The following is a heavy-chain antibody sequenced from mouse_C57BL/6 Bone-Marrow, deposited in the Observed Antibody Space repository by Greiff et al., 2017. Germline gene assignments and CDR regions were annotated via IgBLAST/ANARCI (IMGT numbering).Heavy chain of an antibody. CDR2: ISSGSGTI. CDR3: GSCGSGCGYWCFDV. J-gene: IGHJ1*03. V-gene: IGHV5-17*01. CDR1: GFTFSDYG. D-gene: IGHD1-1*01. Sequence: EVHLVESGGGLVKPGGSLKLSCAASGFTFSDYGMHWVRQAPEKGLAWVAYISSGSGTIYYADTVKGRFTISRDNAKNTLFQQMTSLRSEDPATLYCGSCGSGCGYWCFDVWGTGTTVTVSS.